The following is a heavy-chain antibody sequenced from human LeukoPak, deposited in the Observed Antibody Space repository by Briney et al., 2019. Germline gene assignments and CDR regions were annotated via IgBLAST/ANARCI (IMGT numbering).Heavy chain of an antibody. CDR3: ARAMIRGNSHAFDI. CDR2: IYYSGST. V-gene: IGHV4-59*01. D-gene: IGHD3-10*01. CDR1: GGSISSYY. Sequence: TSETLSLTCTVSGGSISSYYWSWIRQPPGKGLEWIGYIYYSGSTNYNPSLKSRVTISVDTSKNQFSLKLSSVTATDTAVYYCARAMIRGNSHAFDIWGQGTMVTVSS. J-gene: IGHJ3*02.